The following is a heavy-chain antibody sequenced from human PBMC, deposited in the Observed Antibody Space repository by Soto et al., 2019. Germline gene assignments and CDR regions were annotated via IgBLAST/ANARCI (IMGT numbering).Heavy chain of an antibody. V-gene: IGHV3-30*18. Sequence: VQLVESGGGLVQPGRSLRLSCAASGFTFSSYGMHWVRQAPGKGLEWVAVISYDGSNKYYADSVKGRFTISRDNSKNTLYLQMNSLRAEDTAVYYCAKVRGAQFRFDYWGQGTLVTVSS. CDR1: GFTFSSYG. J-gene: IGHJ4*02. D-gene: IGHD1-26*01. CDR3: AKVRGAQFRFDY. CDR2: ISYDGSNK.